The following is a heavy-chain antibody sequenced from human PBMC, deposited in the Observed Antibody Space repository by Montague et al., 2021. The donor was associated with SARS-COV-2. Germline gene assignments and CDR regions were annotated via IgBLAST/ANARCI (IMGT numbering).Heavy chain of an antibody. D-gene: IGHD3-22*01. CDR1: GFTSSSYA. V-gene: IGHV3-23*01. J-gene: IGHJ4*02. Sequence: SLRLSCPASGFTSSSYAMSWVRQAPGKGLEWVSGISDSGGSTYYADSVKGRFTISRDNSKNTLYLQMNSLRAEDTAVYYCAKGGERITMIVVVITLADFDYWGQGTLVTVSS. CDR3: AKGGERITMIVVVITLADFDY. CDR2: ISDSGGST.